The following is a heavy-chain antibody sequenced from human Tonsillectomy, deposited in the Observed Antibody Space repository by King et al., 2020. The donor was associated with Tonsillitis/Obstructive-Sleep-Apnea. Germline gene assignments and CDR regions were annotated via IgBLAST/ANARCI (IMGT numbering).Heavy chain of an antibody. J-gene: IGHJ5*02. CDR3: AKFTYGDYEGGWFDP. D-gene: IGHD4-17*01. V-gene: IGHV3-43*02. CDR1: GFTFDDYA. CDR2: ISGDGGST. Sequence: VQLVESGGGVVQPGGSLRLSCAASGFTFDDYAMHWVRQAPGKGLEWVSLISGDGGSTYYADSVKGRFTISRDNSKNSLYMQMNSLRTEDTALYYCAKFTYGDYEGGWFDPWGQGTLVTVSS.